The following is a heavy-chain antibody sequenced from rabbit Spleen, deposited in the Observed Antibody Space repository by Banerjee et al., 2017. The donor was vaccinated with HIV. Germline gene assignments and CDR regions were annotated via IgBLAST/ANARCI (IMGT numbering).Heavy chain of an antibody. CDR2: IDTNDGDT. CDR1: GFSFSSNW. Sequence: LEESGGGLVKPGGTLTLTCTVSGFSFSSNWICWVRQAPGKGLEWIACIDTNDGDTDYANWPKGRFTISKTSSTTVTLQMTSLTDADTATYFCARAGYAGYGYANFRDYYGMDLWAQAPWSPS. D-gene: IGHD6-1*01. CDR3: ARAGYAGYGYANFRDYYGMDL. J-gene: IGHJ6*01. V-gene: IGHV1S45*01.